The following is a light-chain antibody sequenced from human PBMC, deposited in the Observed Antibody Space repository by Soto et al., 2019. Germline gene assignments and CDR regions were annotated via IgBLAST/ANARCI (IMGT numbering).Light chain of an antibody. CDR3: QQYGSSLST. CDR1: QSVSSRY. V-gene: IGKV3-20*01. J-gene: IGKJ1*01. Sequence: EIVWTQSPGTLSLSPGETAALSCRASQSVSSRYLAWYQQKSGQAPRLLIYATSSRATDIPDRFIGYGSGTDFTLTISGLEPEDFAVYYCQQYGSSLSTFGQGTKVDIK. CDR2: ATS.